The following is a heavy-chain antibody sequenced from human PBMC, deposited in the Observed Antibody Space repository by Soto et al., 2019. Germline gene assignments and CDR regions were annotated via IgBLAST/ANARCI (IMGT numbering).Heavy chain of an antibody. CDR1: GVTFRSFT. Sequence: LRLSCAASGVTFRSFTMNCVRQAPLKGLEWVSTISSNSAYIYYTDALRGRFTISRDNAKNSLHLQMNSLRAEDTAVYYCTRDASRDSSARGWFDPWGPGTLVTVSS. CDR3: TRDASRDSSARGWFDP. CDR2: ISSNSAYI. J-gene: IGHJ5*02. D-gene: IGHD6-13*01. V-gene: IGHV3-21*01.